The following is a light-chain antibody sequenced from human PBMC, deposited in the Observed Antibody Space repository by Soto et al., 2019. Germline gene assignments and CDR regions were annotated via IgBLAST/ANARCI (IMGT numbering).Light chain of an antibody. CDR2: GAS. Sequence: EIVLTQSPSTLSLSPGESATLSCRASQTVGSDYLAWYQQRPGQAPRLLIYGASSRATGIPDRFSGSGSGTDFTLTIGRLEPEDFAMYFCQQYRTSAQTFGQGTKVEIK. J-gene: IGKJ1*01. CDR1: QTVGSDY. CDR3: QQYRTSAQT. V-gene: IGKV3-20*01.